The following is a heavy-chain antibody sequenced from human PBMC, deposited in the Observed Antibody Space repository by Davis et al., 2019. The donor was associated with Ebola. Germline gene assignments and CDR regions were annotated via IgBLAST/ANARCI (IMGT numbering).Heavy chain of an antibody. CDR1: GFTFSSYA. CDR2: ISYDGSNK. CDR3: ARGGIVVVIAIIELLDY. V-gene: IGHV3-30-3*01. D-gene: IGHD2-21*01. Sequence: PGGSLRLSCAASGFTFSSYAMHWVRQAPGKGLEWVAVISYDGSNKYYADSVKGRFTISRDNSKNTLYLQMNSLRAEDTAVYYCARGGIVVVIAIIELLDYWGQGTLVTVSS. J-gene: IGHJ4*02.